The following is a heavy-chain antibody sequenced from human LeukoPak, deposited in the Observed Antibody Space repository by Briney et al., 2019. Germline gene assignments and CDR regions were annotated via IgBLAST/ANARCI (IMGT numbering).Heavy chain of an antibody. D-gene: IGHD1-26*01. J-gene: IGHJ5*02. V-gene: IGHV1-46*01. Sequence: ASVKVSCKASGYTFTNYYIHWVRQAPGQGLECMGIINHSGGSTSYAQKFQGRVTMTRDMSTSTVYMELSSLRSEDTAVYYCARGGVGATTYVWFDPWGQGTLVTVSS. CDR2: INHSGGST. CDR3: ARGGVGATTYVWFDP. CDR1: GYTFTNYY.